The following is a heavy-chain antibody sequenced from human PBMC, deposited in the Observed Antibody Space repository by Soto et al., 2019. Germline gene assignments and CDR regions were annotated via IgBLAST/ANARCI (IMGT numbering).Heavy chain of an antibody. D-gene: IGHD3-22*01. V-gene: IGHV3-21*01. CDR1: GFTFSSYS. CDR3: AREDGNYYDSSGYNAFDI. J-gene: IGHJ3*02. Sequence: GGSLRLSCAASGFTFSSYSMNWVRQAQGTGLEWVSSISSSSSYIYYADSVKGRFTISRDNAKNSLYLQMNSLRAEDTAVYYCAREDGNYYDSSGYNAFDIWGQGTMVTVSS. CDR2: ISSSSSYI.